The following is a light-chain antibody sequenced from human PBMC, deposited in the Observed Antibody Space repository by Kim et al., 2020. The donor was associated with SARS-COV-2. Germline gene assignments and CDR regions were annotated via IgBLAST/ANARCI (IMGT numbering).Light chain of an antibody. CDR2: GAS. Sequence: ESVGDRVTITCRASQDIANALAWYQQKPGTVPKVLIYGASTLQSGVPSRFSGSGSGTEFTLTIGSLQTEDVATYYCQKYNSAPWTFGPGTKVDIK. J-gene: IGKJ1*01. CDR1: QDIANA. CDR3: QKYNSAPWT. V-gene: IGKV1-27*01.